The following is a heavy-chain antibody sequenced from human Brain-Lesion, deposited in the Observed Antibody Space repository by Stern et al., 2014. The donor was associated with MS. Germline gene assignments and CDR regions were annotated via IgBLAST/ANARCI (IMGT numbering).Heavy chain of an antibody. CDR1: GGSISSSTYY. V-gene: IGHV4-39*01. D-gene: IGHD1-26*01. CDR2: IYYSGFT. Sequence: QVQLVESGPGLVKPSETLSLTCTVSGGSISSSTYYWAWIRPPPGKGLEWIGNIYYSGFTYYNPSLNSRVTLSVDMSKNQFSLKLSSVTAADTAIYYCARHDSVPRTSQLYSARDRGPGYFDYWGQGTLVTVSS. CDR3: ARHDSVPRTSQLYSARDRGPGYFDY. J-gene: IGHJ4*02.